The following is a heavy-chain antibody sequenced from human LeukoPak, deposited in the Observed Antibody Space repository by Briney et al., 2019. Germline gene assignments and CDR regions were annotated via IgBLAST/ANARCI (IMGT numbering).Heavy chain of an antibody. D-gene: IGHD2-2*02. Sequence: SVKVSCKASGGTFSSYAISWVRQAPGQGLEWMGGIIPIFGTANYAQKFQGRVTITTDESTSTAYMELSSLRSEDTAVYYCARGGSRYQLLYWYYFDYWGQGTLVTVSS. CDR1: GGTFSSYA. CDR2: IIPIFGTA. J-gene: IGHJ4*02. V-gene: IGHV1-69*05. CDR3: ARGGSRYQLLYWYYFDY.